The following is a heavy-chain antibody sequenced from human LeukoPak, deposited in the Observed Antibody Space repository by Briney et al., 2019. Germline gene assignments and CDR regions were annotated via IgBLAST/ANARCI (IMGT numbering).Heavy chain of an antibody. Sequence: SETLSFTCTVSGGSISSYYWSWIRQPPGKGLEWIGYIYYSGSTNYNPSLKSRVTISVDTSKNQFSLKLSSVTAADTAVYYCARLNSSSWYYLPRYYYYGMDVWGQGTTVTVSS. V-gene: IGHV4-59*08. CDR1: GGSISSYY. CDR2: IYYSGST. D-gene: IGHD6-13*01. CDR3: ARLNSSSWYYLPRYYYYGMDV. J-gene: IGHJ6*02.